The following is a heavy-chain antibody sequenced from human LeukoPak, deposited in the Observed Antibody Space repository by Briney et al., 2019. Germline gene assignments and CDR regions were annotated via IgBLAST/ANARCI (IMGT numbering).Heavy chain of an antibody. CDR2: ISGSGGST. CDR3: ANECGGDCYFDY. Sequence: PGGSLRLSCAASGFTFSSYSMNWVRQAPGKGLEWVSAISGSGGSTYYADSVKGRFTISRDNSKNTLYLQMNSLRAEDTAVYYCANECGGDCYFDYWGQGTLVTVSS. D-gene: IGHD2-21*02. J-gene: IGHJ4*02. CDR1: GFTFSSYS. V-gene: IGHV3-23*01.